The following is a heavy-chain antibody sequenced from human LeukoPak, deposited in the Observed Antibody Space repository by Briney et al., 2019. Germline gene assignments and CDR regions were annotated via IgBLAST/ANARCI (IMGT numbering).Heavy chain of an antibody. CDR2: IGDRSSYI. V-gene: IGHV3-21*01. D-gene: IGHD3-22*01. CDR1: GFTFRTYS. J-gene: IGHJ4*02. Sequence: GGSLRLSCAASGFTFRTYSMNWVRQAPGKGLEWVSSIGDRSSYIYYADSVKGRFTISRDNAKNSLFLQMDSLRAEDTAVYYCASNPIDYYDSSGYYFYWGQGTLVTVSS. CDR3: ASNPIDYYDSSGYYFY.